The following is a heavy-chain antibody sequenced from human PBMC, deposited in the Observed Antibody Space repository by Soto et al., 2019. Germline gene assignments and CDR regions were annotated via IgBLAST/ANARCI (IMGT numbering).Heavy chain of an antibody. CDR1: GFTFSSYS. J-gene: IGHJ4*02. Sequence: GGSLRLSCAASGFTFSSYSMNWVRQAPGKGLEWVSSISSSSSNIYYADSVKGRFTISRDNSKNSLYLQMNSLRAEDTAVYYCAKDTIVVVPAALIPFDYWGQGTLVTSPQ. CDR2: ISSSSSNI. V-gene: IGHV3-21*04. D-gene: IGHD2-2*01. CDR3: AKDTIVVVPAALIPFDY.